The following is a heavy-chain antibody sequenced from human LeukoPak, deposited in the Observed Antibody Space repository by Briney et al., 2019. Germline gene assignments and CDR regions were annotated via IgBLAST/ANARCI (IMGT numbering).Heavy chain of an antibody. V-gene: IGHV3-21*04. D-gene: IGHD3-22*01. CDR2: ISSSSSYI. CDR3: AKDLYYYDSSGNFDY. Sequence: GGSLRLSCAASGFTFSSYSMNWVRQAPGKGLEWVSSISSSSSYIYYADSVKGRFTISRDNAKNSLYLQMNSLRAEDTAVYYCAKDLYYYDSSGNFDYWGQGTLVTVSS. CDR1: GFTFSSYS. J-gene: IGHJ4*02.